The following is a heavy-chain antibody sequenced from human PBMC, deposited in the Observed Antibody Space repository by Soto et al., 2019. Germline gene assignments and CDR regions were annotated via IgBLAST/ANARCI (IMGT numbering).Heavy chain of an antibody. V-gene: IGHV1-18*01. Sequence: ASVKVSCKASGYTFTSYGISWVRQAPGQGLEWMGWISAYNGNTNYAQKLQGRVTMTTDTSTSTAYMELRSLKTEDTAVYYCTTDLIPLLWFGEYPTGWFDPWGQGTLVTVSS. CDR3: TTDLIPLLWFGEYPTGWFDP. CDR2: ISAYNGNT. J-gene: IGHJ5*02. CDR1: GYTFTSYG. D-gene: IGHD3-10*01.